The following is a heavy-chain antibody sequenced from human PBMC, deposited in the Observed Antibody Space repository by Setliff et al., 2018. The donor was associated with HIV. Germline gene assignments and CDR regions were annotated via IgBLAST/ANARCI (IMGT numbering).Heavy chain of an antibody. J-gene: IGHJ5*02. CDR3: ARNTPGIVPRRVGFDP. V-gene: IGHV1-2*02. Sequence: ASVKVSCKISGYTFTDFWIHWVRQAPGQGLESMGWIDPDKGDTGYAQEFQGRVTMTRDTSISTAYMELTWLKPDDTAVYYCARNTPGIVPRRVGFDPWGQGTLVTVSS. CDR2: IDPDKGDT. CDR1: GYTFTDFW. D-gene: IGHD1-26*01.